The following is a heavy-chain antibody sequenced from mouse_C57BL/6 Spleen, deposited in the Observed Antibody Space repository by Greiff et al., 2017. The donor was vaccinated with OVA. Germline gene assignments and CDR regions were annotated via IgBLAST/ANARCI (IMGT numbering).Heavy chain of an antibody. CDR1: GYTFTDYE. CDR3: TSYGSSQAWFAY. V-gene: IGHV1-15*01. Sequence: LVESGAELVRPGASVTLSCKASGYTFTDYEMHWVKQTPVHGLEWIGAIDPETGGTAYNQKFKGKAILTADKSSSTAYMELRSLTSEDSAVYYCTSYGSSQAWFAYWGQGTLVTVSA. CDR2: IDPETGGT. J-gene: IGHJ3*01. D-gene: IGHD1-1*01.